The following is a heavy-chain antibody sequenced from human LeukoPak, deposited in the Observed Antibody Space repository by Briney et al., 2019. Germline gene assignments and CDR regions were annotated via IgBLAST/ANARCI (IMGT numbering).Heavy chain of an antibody. Sequence: GGSLRLSCAASGFTFSSYSMMWVRQAPGKGLEWVSYISSSSTTIHYADSVKGRFTISRDNAKNSVYLQMNSLRAEDTAVFSCVRDGRKSRVVDIVRKKETGYYYYMDVWGKGTTVTVSS. CDR1: GFTFSSYS. J-gene: IGHJ6*03. V-gene: IGHV3-48*01. D-gene: IGHD2-2*03. CDR3: VRDGRKSRVVDIVRKKETGYYYYMDV. CDR2: ISSSSTTI.